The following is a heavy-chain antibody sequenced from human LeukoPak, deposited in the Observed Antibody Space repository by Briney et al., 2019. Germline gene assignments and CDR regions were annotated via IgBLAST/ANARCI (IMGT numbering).Heavy chain of an antibody. Sequence: PVASVKVSCKASGGTFSSYAISWVRQAPGQGLEWMGWISAYNGNTNYAQKLQGRVTMTTDTSTSTAYMELRSLRSDDTAVYYCARDSSYDAFDIWGQGTMVTVSS. CDR2: ISAYNGNT. V-gene: IGHV1-18*01. J-gene: IGHJ3*02. CDR3: ARDSSYDAFDI. D-gene: IGHD6-6*01. CDR1: GGTFSSYA.